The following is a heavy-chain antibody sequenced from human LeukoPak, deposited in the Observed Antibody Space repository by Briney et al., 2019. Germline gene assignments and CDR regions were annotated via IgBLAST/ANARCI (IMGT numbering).Heavy chain of an antibody. CDR1: GYTFTSYD. CDR3: ARGRRYYDSSGLDAFDI. J-gene: IGHJ3*02. CDR2: MNPNSGNT. V-gene: IGHV1-8*02. Sequence: ASVKVSCKASGYTFTSYDINWVRQATGQGLEWMGWMNPNSGNTGYAQKFQGRVTMTRNTSISTAYMELSSLRSEDTAVYYCARGRRYYDSSGLDAFDIWGQGTMVTVSS. D-gene: IGHD3-22*01.